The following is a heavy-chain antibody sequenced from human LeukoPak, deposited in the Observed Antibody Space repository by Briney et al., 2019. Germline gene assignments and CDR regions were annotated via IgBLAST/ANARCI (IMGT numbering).Heavy chain of an antibody. J-gene: IGHJ4*02. Sequence: GGSLRLSCAASGFTFSSYSMNWVRQAPGKGLEWVSSISSSSSYIYYTDSVKGRFTISRDNAKNSLYLQMNSLRAEDTAVYFCAREWGSYSRGGDYWGQGTLVTVSS. V-gene: IGHV3-21*01. CDR3: AREWGSYSRGGDY. CDR2: ISSSSSYI. D-gene: IGHD1-26*01. CDR1: GFTFSSYS.